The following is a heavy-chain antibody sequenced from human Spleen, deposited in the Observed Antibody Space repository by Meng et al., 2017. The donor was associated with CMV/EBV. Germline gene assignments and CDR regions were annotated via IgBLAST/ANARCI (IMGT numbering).Heavy chain of an antibody. CDR1: FSRYA. CDR3: ARTQGVVVVPAANPNWYFDL. D-gene: IGHD2-2*01. V-gene: IGHV1-69*10. Sequence: FSRYAFGWVRRAPGQGLGWMGGIIPMLDITNYAQNFQGRVTITADKSTSTAYMELSSLTSEDTAMYYCARTQGVVVVPAANPNWYFDLWGRGTLVTVSS. J-gene: IGHJ2*01. CDR2: IIPMLDIT.